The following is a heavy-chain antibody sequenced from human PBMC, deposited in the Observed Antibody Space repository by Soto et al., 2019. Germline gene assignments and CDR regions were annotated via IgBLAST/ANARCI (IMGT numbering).Heavy chain of an antibody. V-gene: IGHV3-23*01. J-gene: IGHJ3*02. CDR1: GFTFSSYA. CDR2: ISGGGDGT. CDR3: AKKALGSLTTYWSGGDGHYAFDI. D-gene: IGHD2-15*01. Sequence: EVQLLESGGGLVQPGGSLRLSCAASGFTFSSYAMSWVRQAPGKGLEWVSTISGGGDGTYYADSVKGRFTISRDNSRNTVYLQKNRMRAEDMAVYYCAKKALGSLTTYWSGGDGHYAFDIWGQGTTVTVSS.